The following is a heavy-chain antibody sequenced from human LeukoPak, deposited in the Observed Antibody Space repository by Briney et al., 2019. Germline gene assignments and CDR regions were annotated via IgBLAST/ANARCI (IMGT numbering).Heavy chain of an antibody. Sequence: PGGSLRLSCAASGFTFSSYGMSWVRQAPGKGLEWLSVISGSGGSTYYGDSVKGRFTISSDNSKNTLYLQMNSLRAEDTAVYYCAKDRDIVGAYDTFDIWGQGTMVTVSS. CDR3: AKDRDIVGAYDTFDI. D-gene: IGHD1-26*01. J-gene: IGHJ3*02. V-gene: IGHV3-23*01. CDR1: GFTFSSYG. CDR2: ISGSGGST.